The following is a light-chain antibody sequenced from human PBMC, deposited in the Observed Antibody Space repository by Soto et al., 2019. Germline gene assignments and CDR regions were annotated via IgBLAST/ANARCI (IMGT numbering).Light chain of an antibody. CDR1: SSIIGAGSD. CDR2: GNN. Sequence: QSALTQPPSVSGAPGQRVTISCTGSSSIIGAGSDVHWYQQLPGTAPKLLIYGNNNRPSGVPDRFSGSKSGTSASLAITGLQAEDEADYYCQSYDSSLSGVVFSGGTQLTVL. J-gene: IGLJ2*01. CDR3: QSYDSSLSGVV. V-gene: IGLV1-40*01.